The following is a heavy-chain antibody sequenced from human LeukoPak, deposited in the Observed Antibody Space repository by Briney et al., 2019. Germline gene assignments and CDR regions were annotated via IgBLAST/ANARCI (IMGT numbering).Heavy chain of an antibody. D-gene: IGHD5-24*01. V-gene: IGHV1-24*01. CDR2: FDSEDGDT. J-gene: IGHJ4*02. CDR3: ATDLRDGYNLWY. Sequence: GASVKVSCKVSGYTLTELSMHWVRQAPGKGREGMVGFDSEDGDTIYPQNFQGRVPMTQDTSTDTAYMELSSLRSEDTAVYYCATDLRDGYNLWYWGQGTLVTVSS. CDR1: GYTLTELS.